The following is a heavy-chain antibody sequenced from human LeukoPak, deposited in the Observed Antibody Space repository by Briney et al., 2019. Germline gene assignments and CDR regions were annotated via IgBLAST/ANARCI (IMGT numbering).Heavy chain of an antibody. CDR1: AFSFRNLA. Sequence: GGSLRLSCAASAFSFRNLALFWFRKAPGKGLKWVSPITANGGYTLYADAVKGRFTVSRDNSKNTLYLQINSLRPEDTAMYYCAKDPNGDYIGAFDFWGQGTMVTVSS. D-gene: IGHD4-17*01. CDR3: AKDPNGDYIGAFDF. CDR2: ITANGGYT. J-gene: IGHJ3*01. V-gene: IGHV3-23*01.